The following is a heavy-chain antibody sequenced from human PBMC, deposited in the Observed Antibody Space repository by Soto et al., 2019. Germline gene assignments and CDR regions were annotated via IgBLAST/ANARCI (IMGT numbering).Heavy chain of an antibody. J-gene: IGHJ4*02. CDR1: GFTFSNYG. CDR3: ARDAGGWAGYFQVTN. Sequence: GGSLRLSCAASGFTFSNYGMHWLRQAPGKGMEWVAVIWFDGSKQYYADSVMGRFTISRDDPQNTLYLQMNNLRAEDTAVYYCARDAGGWAGYFQVTNWGQGTLVTVSS. V-gene: IGHV3-33*08. D-gene: IGHD2-2*03. CDR2: IWFDGSKQ.